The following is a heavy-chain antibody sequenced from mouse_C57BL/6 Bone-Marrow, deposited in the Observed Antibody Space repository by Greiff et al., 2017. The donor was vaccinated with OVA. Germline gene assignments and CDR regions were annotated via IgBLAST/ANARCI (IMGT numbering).Heavy chain of an antibody. CDR3: ARHTPHYYGSSHWYFDV. CDR2: ISGGGGNT. V-gene: IGHV5-9*01. Sequence: DVMLVESGGGLVKPGGSLKLSCAASGFTFSSYTMSWVRQTPEKRLEWVATISGGGGNTSYPASVTGRFTISRDNAKNTLYLQMSSLRSEDTALYYCARHTPHYYGSSHWYFDVWGTGTTVTVSS. D-gene: IGHD1-1*01. CDR1: GFTFSSYT. J-gene: IGHJ1*03.